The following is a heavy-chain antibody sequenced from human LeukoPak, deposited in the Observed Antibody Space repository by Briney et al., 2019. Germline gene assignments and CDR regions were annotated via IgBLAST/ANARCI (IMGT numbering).Heavy chain of an antibody. Sequence: SETLSLTCTVSGGSISSGDYYWSWIRRHPVKGLEWLGNIYYTGTTYYSPSLRSRLTISRDTSKNQFFLKLSSVTAADTAVYYCAKALDPWGQGTLVTVSS. CDR1: GGSISSGDYY. J-gene: IGHJ5*02. V-gene: IGHV4-31*03. D-gene: IGHD1-1*01. CDR3: AKALDP. CDR2: IYYTGTT.